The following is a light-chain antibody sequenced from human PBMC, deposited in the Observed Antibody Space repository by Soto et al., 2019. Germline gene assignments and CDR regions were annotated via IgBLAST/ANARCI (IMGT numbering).Light chain of an antibody. CDR2: DDS. CDR1: NIGSKS. V-gene: IGLV3-21*02. J-gene: IGLJ2*01. CDR3: QVWDSSSVV. Sequence: SYELTQPPSVSVAPGQTAIITCGGNNIGSKSVHWYQQKPGQAPVLVGYDDSDRPSGISERFSGSHSRNTATLTISRVEAGDEADYYCQVWDSSSVVFGGGTKLTVL.